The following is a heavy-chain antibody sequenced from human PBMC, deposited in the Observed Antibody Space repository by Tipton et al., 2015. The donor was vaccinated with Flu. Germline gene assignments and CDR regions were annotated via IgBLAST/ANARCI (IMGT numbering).Heavy chain of an antibody. J-gene: IGHJ4*02. CDR3: ARRQSTSPWGLDYFDY. V-gene: IGHV4-61*02. CDR2: IYTSGSV. CDR1: GGSISRGTYY. D-gene: IGHD2-2*01. Sequence: TLSLTCTVSGGSISRGTYYWTWIRQPAGKALEWIGRIYTSGSVHYNPSLESRLTISLDTSKDQFSLKLSSVTATDTAVYYCARRQSTSPWGLDYFDYWGQGTLVTVSS.